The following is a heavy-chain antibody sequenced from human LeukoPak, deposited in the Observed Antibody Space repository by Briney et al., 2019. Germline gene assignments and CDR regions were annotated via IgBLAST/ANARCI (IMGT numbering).Heavy chain of an antibody. D-gene: IGHD1-26*01. CDR3: AKEGSYDAFDI. Sequence: GGSLRLSCAASGFTFSSYEMNWVRQAPGKGLEWVSYISSSGSTINYADSVKGRFTISRDNAENSLHLQMNSLRADDTAVYYCAKEGSYDAFDIWGQGTMVTVS. V-gene: IGHV3-48*03. CDR1: GFTFSSYE. CDR2: ISSSGSTI. J-gene: IGHJ3*02.